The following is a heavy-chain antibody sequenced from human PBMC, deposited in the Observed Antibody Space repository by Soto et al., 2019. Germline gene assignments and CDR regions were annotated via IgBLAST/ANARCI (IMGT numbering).Heavy chain of an antibody. CDR1: GFTFSSYS. D-gene: IGHD2-2*01. V-gene: IGHV3-48*02. CDR2: ISSSSSTI. J-gene: IGHJ4*02. CDR3: ARAETGRSTSCYVY. Sequence: GGSLRLSCAASGFTFSSYSMNWVRQAPGKGLEWVAYISSSSSTIYYADSVKGRFTISRDNAKNSLYLQMNSLRDEDTAVYYCARAETGRSTSCYVYWGQGTLVTVSS.